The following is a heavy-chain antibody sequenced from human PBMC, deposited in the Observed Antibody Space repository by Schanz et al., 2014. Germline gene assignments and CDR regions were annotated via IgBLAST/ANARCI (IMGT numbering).Heavy chain of an antibody. V-gene: IGHV3-48*01. D-gene: IGHD3-10*01. CDR1: GLSFSSYS. CDR2: IATISSTR. CDR3: ARDCDDRRSYGSGYCLGDCMDV. Sequence: EADLVESGGGLIQRGESLRLSCSASGLSFSSYSMNWVRQAPGKGLEWLSYIATISSTRHYADSVKGRVAISRDNAKNSVSLQMNSLRAEDTAVYYCARDCDDRRSYGSGYCLGDCMDVWGQGTTVTVSS. J-gene: IGHJ6*02.